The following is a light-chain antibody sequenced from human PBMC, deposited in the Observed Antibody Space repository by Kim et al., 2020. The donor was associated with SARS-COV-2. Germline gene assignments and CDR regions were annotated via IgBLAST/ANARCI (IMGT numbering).Light chain of an antibody. CDR1: NLGGKS. J-gene: IGLJ2*01. CDR2: YDA. Sequence: PGKTARSTWGGTNLGGKSVNWYQQRPGQAPVLVIYYDADRPSGIPERFSGSNSGNTATLTISGVEAGDEADYYCQVWDTSTEHILFGGGTQLTVL. V-gene: IGLV3-21*04. CDR3: QVWDTSTEHIL.